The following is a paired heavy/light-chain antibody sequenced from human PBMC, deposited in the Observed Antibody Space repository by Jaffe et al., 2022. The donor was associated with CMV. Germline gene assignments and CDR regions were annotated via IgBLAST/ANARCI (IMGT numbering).Light chain of an antibody. J-gene: IGKJ1*01. CDR2: GAS. V-gene: IGKV3D-15*01. CDR3: QQYDNWPRT. Sequence: EIVMTQSPATLSVSPGERATLSCRASQSVSSNLAWYQQKPGQAPRTLIHGASTRATGIPARFSGSGSGTEFFLTISSLQPEDFAVYYCQQYDNWPRTFGQGTKVEIK. CDR1: QSVSSN.
Heavy chain of an antibody. D-gene: IGHD5-12*01. CDR2: IKSYSDGGTT. V-gene: IGHV3-15*01. J-gene: IGHJ4*02. CDR1: GFPFAIGW. Sequence: EVQVVDSGGGLVKPGGSLRLSCGVSGFPFAIGWMSWVRQAPGKGLEWVARIKSYSDGGTTDYAAPVRGRFTISRDDSKNTLYLQMNSLKTEDTAMYYCATDDLYGNSDYDKDYFDYWGQGTLVTVSS. CDR3: ATDDLYGNSDYDKDYFDY.